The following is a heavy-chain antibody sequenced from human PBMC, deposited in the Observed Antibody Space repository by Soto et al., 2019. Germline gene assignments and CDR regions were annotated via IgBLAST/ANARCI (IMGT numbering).Heavy chain of an antibody. D-gene: IGHD1-26*01. J-gene: IGHJ3*02. V-gene: IGHV1-18*01. CDR3: ARDGGSYIPHDAAFDI. Sequence: ASVKVSCKASGYTFTSYAMHWVRQAPGQRLEWMGWISAYNGNTNYAQKLQGRVTMTTDTSTSTAYMELRSLRSDDTAVYYCARDGGSYIPHDAAFDIWGQGTMVTVSS. CDR2: ISAYNGNT. CDR1: GYTFTSYA.